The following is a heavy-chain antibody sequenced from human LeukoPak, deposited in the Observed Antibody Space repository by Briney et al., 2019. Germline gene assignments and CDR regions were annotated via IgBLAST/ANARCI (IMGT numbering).Heavy chain of an antibody. CDR2: IYSGGST. J-gene: IGHJ4*02. D-gene: IGHD3-3*01. CDR1: GFTVSSSY. Sequence: PGGSLRLSCAASGFTVSSSYMTWVRQAPGKGLEWVSVIYSGGSTHYAGSVKGRFTISRDNSKNTVYLQMNSLRAEDTAVYYCATTITIFGVVTPNFDYWGQGTLVTVSS. CDR3: ATTITIFGVVTPNFDY. V-gene: IGHV3-66*01.